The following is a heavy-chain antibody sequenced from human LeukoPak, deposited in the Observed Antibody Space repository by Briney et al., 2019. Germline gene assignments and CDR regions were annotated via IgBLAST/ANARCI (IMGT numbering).Heavy chain of an antibody. Sequence: PGRSLRLSCAASGFTFSSYEMNWVRQAPGKGLEWVSYISSTGSTIYYADSVKGRFTISRDNAKNSLYLQMNSLRAEDTAVYYCARVLGYLSAFDIWGQGTMVTVSP. V-gene: IGHV3-48*03. CDR1: GFTFSSYE. D-gene: IGHD5-18*01. J-gene: IGHJ3*02. CDR2: ISSTGSTI. CDR3: ARVLGYLSAFDI.